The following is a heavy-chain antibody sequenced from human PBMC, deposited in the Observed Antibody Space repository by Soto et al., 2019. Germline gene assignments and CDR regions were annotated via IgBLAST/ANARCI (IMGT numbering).Heavy chain of an antibody. CDR2: ISSSSSYT. V-gene: IGHV3-11*06. CDR1: GFTFSDYY. CDR3: ARVRIEEVILDAFDI. D-gene: IGHD3-16*02. Sequence: GGSLRLSCAASGFTFSDYYMSWIRQAPGKGLEWVSYISSSSSYTNYADSVKGRFTISRDNAKNSLYLQMNSLRAEDTAVYYCARVRIEEVILDAFDIWGQGTMVTVSS. J-gene: IGHJ3*02.